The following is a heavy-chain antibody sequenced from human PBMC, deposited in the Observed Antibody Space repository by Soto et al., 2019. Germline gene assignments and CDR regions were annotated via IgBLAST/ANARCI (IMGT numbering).Heavy chain of an antibody. J-gene: IGHJ5*02. Sequence: GGSLRLSCAASGFTFSSYSMNWVRQAPGKGLEWVSSISSSSSYIYYADSVKGRFTISRDNAKNSLYLQMNSLRAEDTAVYYCARDRGSLITMVRGARIWFDPWGQGTLVTVSS. CDR1: GFTFSSYS. V-gene: IGHV3-21*01. CDR3: ARDRGSLITMVRGARIWFDP. CDR2: ISSSSSYI. D-gene: IGHD3-10*01.